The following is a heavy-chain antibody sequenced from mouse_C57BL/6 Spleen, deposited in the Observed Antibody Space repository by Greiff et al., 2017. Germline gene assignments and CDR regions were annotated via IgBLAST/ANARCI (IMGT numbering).Heavy chain of an antibody. V-gene: IGHV1-53*01. J-gene: IGHJ3*01. Sequence: VQLQQSGTELVKPGASVKLSCKASGYTFTSYWMHWVKQRPGQGLEWIGNINPSNGGTNYNEKFKSKATLTVVKSYSTAYMQLSRLTSENSAVYYCARSGTWLAYWGQGTLVTVSA. CDR2: INPSNGGT. CDR3: ARSGTWLAY. CDR1: GYTFTSYW.